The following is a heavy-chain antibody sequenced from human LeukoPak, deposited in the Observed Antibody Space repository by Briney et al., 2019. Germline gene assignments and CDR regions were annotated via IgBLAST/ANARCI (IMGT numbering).Heavy chain of an antibody. Sequence: PGGSLRLSCAASGFIFDDYGMSWGRHAPGRGVEWGSGINWNGGSTTYADSVKGRFTISKDNAMNSLYLQMNSLRADDTALYYCARVYGGNSVGGFDIWGQGTMVTISS. D-gene: IGHD4-23*01. CDR1: GFIFDDYG. J-gene: IGHJ3*02. V-gene: IGHV3-20*04. CDR2: INWNGGST. CDR3: ARVYGGNSVGGFDI.